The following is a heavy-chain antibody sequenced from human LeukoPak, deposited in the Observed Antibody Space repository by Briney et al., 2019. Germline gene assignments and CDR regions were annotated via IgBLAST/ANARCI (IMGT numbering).Heavy chain of an antibody. J-gene: IGHJ3*02. Sequence: GESLKISCKGSGYSFTNYWIGWVRQMPGKGLEWMGIIYPGDSDTRYSPSFQGQVTISADKSISTAYLQWSSLKASDTAMYYCARLVTMVRGVNGAFDIWGQGTMVTVSS. CDR2: IYPGDSDT. CDR1: GYSFTNYW. V-gene: IGHV5-51*01. CDR3: ARLVTMVRGVNGAFDI. D-gene: IGHD3-10*01.